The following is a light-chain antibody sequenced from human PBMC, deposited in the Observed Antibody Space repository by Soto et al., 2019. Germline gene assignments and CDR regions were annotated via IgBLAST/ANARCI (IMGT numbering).Light chain of an antibody. J-gene: IGLJ7*01. CDR1: SSNIGNNY. Sequence: QSVLTQPPSVSAAPGQKVSISCSGSSSNIGNNYVSWYQQLPGTAPKLLIYDNNRRPSGIPDRFYGSKSGTSATLGITGLQTGDEADYYCGTWGSRLSAVVFGGGTQLTVL. V-gene: IGLV1-51*01. CDR3: GTWGSRLSAVV. CDR2: DNN.